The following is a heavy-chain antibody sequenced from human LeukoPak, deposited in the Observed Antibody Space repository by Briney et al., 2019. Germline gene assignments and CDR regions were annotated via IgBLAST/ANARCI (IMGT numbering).Heavy chain of an antibody. V-gene: IGHV5-51*01. CDR3: ARGPVDSSGYYLPFDY. D-gene: IGHD3-22*01. CDR2: YYPGDSDT. CDR1: GYLFTCSL. J-gene: IGHJ4*02. Sequence: GESLNTPCQGPGYLFTCSLIGWVREFPGKGLGWMWIYYPGDSDTRYSLSFQGKVTISADKSISTAYLQSSSLKASDTAVYYCARGPVDSSGYYLPFDYWGQGTLVTVSS.